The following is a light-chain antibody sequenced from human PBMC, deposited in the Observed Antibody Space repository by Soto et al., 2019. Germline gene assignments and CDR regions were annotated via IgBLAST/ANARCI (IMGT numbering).Light chain of an antibody. Sequence: DIQLTQSPSSLSASVGDRVTIACRASLSISTYLSWYQQKPGKAPKLLISVASSLQSGVPTRFSGSGSGTDFTLTLSSLQPEDFATYYCQQSYITPYTFGQGTKLEIK. CDR2: VAS. V-gene: IGKV1-39*01. CDR3: QQSYITPYT. J-gene: IGKJ2*01. CDR1: LSISTY.